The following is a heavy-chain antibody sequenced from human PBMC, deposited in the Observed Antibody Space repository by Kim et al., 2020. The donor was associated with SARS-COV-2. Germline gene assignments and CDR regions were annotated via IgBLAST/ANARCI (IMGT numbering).Heavy chain of an antibody. V-gene: IGHV3-30*18. CDR1: GFTFSSYG. CDR2: ISYDGSNK. D-gene: IGHD3-22*01. CDR3: AKAGLFDYYDSSGSFDY. Sequence: GGSLRLSCAASGFTFSSYGMHWVRQAPGKGLEWVAVISYDGSNKYYADSVKGRFTISRDNSKNTLYLQMNSLRAEDTAVYYCAKAGLFDYYDSSGSFDYWGQGTLVTVSS. J-gene: IGHJ4*02.